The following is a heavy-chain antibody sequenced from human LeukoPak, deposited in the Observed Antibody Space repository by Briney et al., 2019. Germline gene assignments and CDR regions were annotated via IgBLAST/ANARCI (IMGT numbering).Heavy chain of an antibody. D-gene: IGHD3-3*01. Sequence: SETLSLTCTVSEYSISSSRWSWIRQPPGKGLEWIGYMYNSGNTKYNPSLKSRVIISGDTPKNKFSLKLSSVIAALMAVYYCAKNQITFLGVVITKWYLDLWGRGTLVTVSS. CDR2: MYNSGNT. V-gene: IGHV4-59*01. J-gene: IGHJ2*01. CDR1: EYSISSSR. CDR3: AKNQITFLGVVITKWYLDL.